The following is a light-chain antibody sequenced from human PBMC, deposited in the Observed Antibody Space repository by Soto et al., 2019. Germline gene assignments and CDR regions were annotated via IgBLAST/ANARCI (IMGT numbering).Light chain of an antibody. J-gene: IGKJ5*01. Sequence: IVLTQSPATLSLSPGEIATLSCRASPSVANFVAWYQQKPGQAPRLLVYGAFNRATGIPDRFSGSGSGTDFTLTISSLEPEDSAVYYCQKRNIWPQVTCGHGTQLEIK. V-gene: IGKV3-11*01. CDR1: PSVANF. CDR2: GAF. CDR3: QKRNIWPQVT.